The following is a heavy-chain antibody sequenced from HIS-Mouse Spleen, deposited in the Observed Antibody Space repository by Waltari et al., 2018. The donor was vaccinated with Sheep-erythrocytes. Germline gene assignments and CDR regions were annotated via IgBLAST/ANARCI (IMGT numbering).Heavy chain of an antibody. D-gene: IGHD3-10*01. CDR1: GFTFRTSR. V-gene: IGHV3-74*01. CDR2: INSDGSST. CDR3: ARALSFDY. J-gene: IGHJ4*02. Sequence: EVQLVDSGGGLVQPGGSLRPSWAASGFTFRTSRMHWVRQAPGKGLVWVSRINSDGSSTSYADSVKGRFTISRDNAKNTLYLQMNSLRAEDTAVYYCARALSFDYWGQGTLVTVSS.